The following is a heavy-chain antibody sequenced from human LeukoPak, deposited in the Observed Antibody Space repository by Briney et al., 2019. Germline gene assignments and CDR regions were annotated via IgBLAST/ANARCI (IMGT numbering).Heavy chain of an antibody. J-gene: IGHJ6*03. CDR3: ARGPRGYQPLLLAGGRSYYYMDV. CDR2: IYYRGST. D-gene: IGHD2-21*02. Sequence: SETLSLTCTVSGGSISSSSYYWGWIRQPPGKGLEWIGNIYYRGSTYYNPSLKSRVTISVDTSKNQFSLKLSSVTAADTAVYYCARGPRGYQPLLLAGGRSYYYMDVWGKGTTVTVSS. CDR1: GGSISSSSYY. V-gene: IGHV4-39*01.